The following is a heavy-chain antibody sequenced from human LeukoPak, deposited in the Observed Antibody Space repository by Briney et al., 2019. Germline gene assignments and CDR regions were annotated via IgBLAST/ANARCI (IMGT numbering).Heavy chain of an antibody. V-gene: IGHV4-59*11. CDR2: IYYSGST. D-gene: IGHD3-3*01. CDR1: GGSISTHY. CDR3: ARGDFPDY. J-gene: IGHJ4*02. Sequence: SETVSLTCTVSGGSISTHYWTWIRQPPGKGLEWIGYIYYSGSTNYNPSLKSRVTISVDTSKNQFSLKLSSVTAADTAVYYCARGDFPDYWGQGTLVTVSS.